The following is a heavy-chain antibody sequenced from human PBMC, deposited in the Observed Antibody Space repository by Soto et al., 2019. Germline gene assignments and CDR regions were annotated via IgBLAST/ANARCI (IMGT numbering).Heavy chain of an antibody. CDR2: IYYSGST. V-gene: IGHV4-59*01. J-gene: IGHJ4*02. D-gene: IGHD3-10*01. CDR1: GGSISSYY. CDR3: ARTYGRNFDY. Sequence: QVQLQASGPGLVKPSETLSLTCTVSGGSISSYYWSGIRQPPGKGLEWIGYIYYSGSTNYNPSLKSQVTISVDTSKNQFSLKLSSVTAADTALYYCARTYGRNFDYWGQGTLVTVSS.